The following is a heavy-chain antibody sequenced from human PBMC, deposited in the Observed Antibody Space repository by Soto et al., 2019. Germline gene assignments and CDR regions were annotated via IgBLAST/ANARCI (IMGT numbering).Heavy chain of an antibody. CDR1: GFTFSSYW. Sequence: GSLRLSCAASGFTFSSYWMSWVRQAPGKGLEWVANIKQDGSEKYYVDSVKGRFTISRDNAKNSLYLQMNSLRAEDTAVYYCARDQRYEWLVRLLGYWGQGTLVTVSS. V-gene: IGHV3-7*01. J-gene: IGHJ4*02. CDR3: ARDQRYEWLVRLLGY. D-gene: IGHD6-19*01. CDR2: IKQDGSEK.